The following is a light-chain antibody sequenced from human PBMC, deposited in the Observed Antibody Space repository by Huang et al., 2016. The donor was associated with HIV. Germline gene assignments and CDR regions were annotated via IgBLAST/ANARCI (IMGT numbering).Light chain of an antibody. Sequence: DIVMTQSPDSLAVSLGERATINCKSSQSVLYSSNNKNYLAWYQQKPGQPPNLLIYWSSTRESGVPYRFSGSGSGTDFTLTISSLQAEDVAVYYCQQYYSTPLTFGGGTKVEIK. J-gene: IGKJ4*01. CDR2: WSS. CDR3: QQYYSTPLT. CDR1: QSVLYSSNNKNY. V-gene: IGKV4-1*01.